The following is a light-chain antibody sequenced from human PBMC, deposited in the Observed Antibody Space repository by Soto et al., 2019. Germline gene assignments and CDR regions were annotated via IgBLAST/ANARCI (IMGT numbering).Light chain of an antibody. CDR3: SSYTSSSTVL. V-gene: IGLV2-14*01. CDR2: EVS. CDR1: SSDVGGYIF. Sequence: QSALTQPASVSGSPGQSITISCTGTSSDVGGYIFVSWYQHHPGKVPKLMIYEVSNRPSGVSNRFSGSKSGNTASLTISGLQADDEADYYCSSYTSSSTVLFGGGTKLTVL. J-gene: IGLJ3*02.